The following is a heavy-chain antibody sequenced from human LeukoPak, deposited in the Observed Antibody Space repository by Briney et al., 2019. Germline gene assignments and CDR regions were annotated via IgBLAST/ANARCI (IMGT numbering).Heavy chain of an antibody. Sequence: GESLKISCKGSGYTFTSYDINWVRQATGQGLEWMGWMNPNSGNTGYAQKFQGRVTITRNTSISTAYMELSSLRSEDTAVYYCARGRITIFGVVFKRGYYMDVWGKGTTVTVSS. CDR2: MNPNSGNT. J-gene: IGHJ6*03. CDR3: ARGRITIFGVVFKRGYYMDV. V-gene: IGHV1-8*03. CDR1: GYTFTSYD. D-gene: IGHD3-3*01.